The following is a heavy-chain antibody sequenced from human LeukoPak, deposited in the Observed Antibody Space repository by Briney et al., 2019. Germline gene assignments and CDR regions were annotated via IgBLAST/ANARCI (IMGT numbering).Heavy chain of an antibody. V-gene: IGHV3-11*06. CDR1: GFTFSDYY. CDR2: ISGSSSHI. D-gene: IGHD3-22*01. CDR3: ARDQIGSW. J-gene: IGHJ4*02. Sequence: NPGGSLRLSCEASGFTFSDYYMSWIRQAPGKGLEWISYISGSSSHINYADSVKGRFTISRDNAKKSVYLQMDSLRAEDTAVYYCARDQIGSWWGQGTLVTVSS.